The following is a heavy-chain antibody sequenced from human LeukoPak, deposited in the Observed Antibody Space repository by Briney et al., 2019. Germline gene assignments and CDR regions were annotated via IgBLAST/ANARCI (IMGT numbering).Heavy chain of an antibody. D-gene: IGHD3-3*01. V-gene: IGHV1-18*01. CDR2: ISAYNGNT. J-gene: IGHJ4*02. CDR1: GYTFTSYG. Sequence: ASVKVSCKASGYTFTSYGISWVRQAPGQGLEWMGWISAYNGNTNYAQKLQGRVTMTTDTSTSTAYMELRSLRSDDTSVYYCARVSWLEYYFDYWGQGTLVTVSS. CDR3: ARVSWLEYYFDY.